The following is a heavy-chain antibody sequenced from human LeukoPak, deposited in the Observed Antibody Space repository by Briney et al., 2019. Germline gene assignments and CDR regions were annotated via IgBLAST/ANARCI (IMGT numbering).Heavy chain of an antibody. J-gene: IGHJ4*02. CDR2: IISDGGNT. CDR1: GSTVSSYG. V-gene: IGHV3-23*01. CDR3: ANGRGGGRAAGGGDI. Sequence: LRPSCEAAGSTVSSYGINCARHPAGDGRGWASSIISDGGNTPYADSVKGRSTISRDNSRSTLFLQMNRLSDDDTAIYYCANGRGGGRAAGGGDIWGQGTLVTVSS. D-gene: IGHD2-15*01.